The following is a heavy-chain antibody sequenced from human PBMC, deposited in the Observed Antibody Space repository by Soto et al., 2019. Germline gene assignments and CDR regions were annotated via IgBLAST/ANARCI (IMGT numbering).Heavy chain of an antibody. CDR3: ARGTIPSPPKGLDV. V-gene: IGHV1-3*01. Sequence: QVQLVQSGAEMKKPGASVKVSCKSSGYTFNIYGIPWLRQAPGQTLEWMGWINGGTGNVEYSQRFQDRVIISRDTSASTDYMEGSRLTFGDTAIYRCARGTIPSPPKGLDVWVQGTAVIVSS. CDR2: INGGTGNV. J-gene: IGHJ6*02. CDR1: GYTFNIYG. D-gene: IGHD2-2*02.